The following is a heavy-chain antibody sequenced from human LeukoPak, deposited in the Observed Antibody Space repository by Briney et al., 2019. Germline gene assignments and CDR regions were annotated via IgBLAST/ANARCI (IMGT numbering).Heavy chain of an antibody. J-gene: IGHJ4*02. D-gene: IGHD3/OR15-3a*01. Sequence: SETLSLTCTVSGYSISSGYYWGWIRQPPGKGLEWIGFIFYSGTTNYNPSLKSRVTISVDTSKNQFSLKLSSVTAADTAVYYCARGGWTKFDYWGQGTLVTVSS. CDR3: ARGGWTKFDY. V-gene: IGHV4-61*01. CDR2: IFYSGTT. CDR1: GYSISSGYY.